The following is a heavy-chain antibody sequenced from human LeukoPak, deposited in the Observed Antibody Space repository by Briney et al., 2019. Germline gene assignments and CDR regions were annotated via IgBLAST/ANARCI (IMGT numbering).Heavy chain of an antibody. CDR2: ISSSGSTI. J-gene: IGHJ4*02. Sequence: PGGSLRLSCDASGFTFSSYEMNWVRQAPGKGLEWVSYISSSGSTIYYADSVKGRFTISRDNAKNSLYLQMNSLRPEDTAVYYCARDSGYGSGSHFVYWGQGTLVTVSS. CDR3: ARDSGYGSGSHFVY. D-gene: IGHD3-10*01. CDR1: GFTFSSYE. V-gene: IGHV3-48*03.